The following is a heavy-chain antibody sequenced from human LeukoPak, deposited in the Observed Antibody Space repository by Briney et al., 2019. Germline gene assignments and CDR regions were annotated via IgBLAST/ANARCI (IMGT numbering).Heavy chain of an antibody. Sequence: PGGSLRLSCAASGFTFRSYTMNWVRQAPGKGLEWVSSISSNSAYLYYADSVRGRFTISRDNFKNTLYLQMNSLRAEDTAVYYCASTSVTTGPYYYYYGMDVWGQGTTVTVSS. CDR2: ISSNSAYL. V-gene: IGHV3-21*01. J-gene: IGHJ6*02. CDR1: GFTFRSYT. D-gene: IGHD4-17*01. CDR3: ASTSVTTGPYYYYYGMDV.